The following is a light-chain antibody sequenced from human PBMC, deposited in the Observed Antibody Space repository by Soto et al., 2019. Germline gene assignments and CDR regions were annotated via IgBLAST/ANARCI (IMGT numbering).Light chain of an antibody. Sequence: EIVLTQSPGTLSLSPGERATLSCRASQSVSSNYLAWYQQKPGQPPRLLISDASSRATGIPDRFSGSGSGTYFTLTISGLEPEDFSVYYCQHEGRSPPSWTFGQGTKVEIK. CDR1: QSVSSNY. CDR3: QHEGRSPPSWT. J-gene: IGKJ1*01. CDR2: DAS. V-gene: IGKV3-20*01.